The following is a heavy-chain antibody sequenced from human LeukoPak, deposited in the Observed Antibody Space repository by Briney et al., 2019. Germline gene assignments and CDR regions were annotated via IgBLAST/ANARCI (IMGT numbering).Heavy chain of an antibody. J-gene: IGHJ6*03. D-gene: IGHD1-26*01. CDR1: GYTFTGYY. CDR3: ARGVGNYYYYMDV. V-gene: IGHV1-2*02. CDR2: INPNSGGT. Sequence: GASVKVSCKASGYTFTGYYMHWVRQAPGQGLEWMGWINPNSGGTNYAQKFQGRVTMTRDTSISTVYMELSGLRSDDTAVYHCARGVGNYYYYMDVWGKGTTVTVSS.